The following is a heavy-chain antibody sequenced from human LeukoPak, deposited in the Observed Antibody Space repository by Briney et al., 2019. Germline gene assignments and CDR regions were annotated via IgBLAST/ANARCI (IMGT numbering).Heavy chain of an antibody. V-gene: IGHV1-2*02. J-gene: IGHJ4*02. CDR3: AGQKDPRPIDY. CDR1: GYTFTGYY. CDR2: IHPNTGAT. Sequence: ASVKVSCKASGYTFTGYYMHWVRQAPGKGLEWMGWIHPNTGATIYAQKFQGRVTMTRDTSISTAYMELSELRSDDTAVYYCAGQKDPRPIDYWGQGTLITVSS.